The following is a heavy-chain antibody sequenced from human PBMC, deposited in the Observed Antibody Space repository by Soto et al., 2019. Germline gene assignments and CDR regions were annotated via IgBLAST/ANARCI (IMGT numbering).Heavy chain of an antibody. Sequence: QVQLEQSGAELKKPGSSVKVSCKASGGPFSSYAINWVRQAPGPGLEWMGGITPIFGEPKYAQKLQGRVTITASIATRTAERVLSSMSSDAAAVYFCALGSSSTIINLFDSWGQGSMVTVSS. CDR2: ITPIFGEP. J-gene: IGHJ5*01. V-gene: IGHV1-69*06. D-gene: IGHD3-10*01. CDR3: ALGSSSTIINLFDS. CDR1: GGPFSSYA.